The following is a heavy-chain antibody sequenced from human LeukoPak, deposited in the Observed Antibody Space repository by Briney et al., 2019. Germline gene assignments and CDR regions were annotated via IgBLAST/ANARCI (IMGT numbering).Heavy chain of an antibody. CDR1: GDSLTSHF. CDR2: VFPSRMT. Sequence: SETLSLTCNVSGDSLTSHFWSWIRQTPGKGLEWIGYVFPSRMTNYSPSLKSRVTISLDTSKKPFYLRLASVTAADTAVYYCARRIATVTHAFDIWGRGKTFSVSS. D-gene: IGHD3-10*01. J-gene: IGHJ3*02. V-gene: IGHV4-4*08. CDR3: ARRIATVTHAFDI.